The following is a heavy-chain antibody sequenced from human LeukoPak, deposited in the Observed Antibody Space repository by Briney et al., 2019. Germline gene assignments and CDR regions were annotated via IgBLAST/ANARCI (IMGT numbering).Heavy chain of an antibody. V-gene: IGHV4-4*09. Sequence: SETLSLTCTVSGGSISSYYWSWIRQPPGKGLEWIGYIYTSGSTNYNPSLKSRVTISVDTSKNQFSLKLSSVTAADTAVYYCARAQGNSFRSFDYWGQGTLVTVSS. J-gene: IGHJ4*02. CDR3: ARAQGNSFRSFDY. CDR2: IYTSGST. D-gene: IGHD3-10*01. CDR1: GGSISSYY.